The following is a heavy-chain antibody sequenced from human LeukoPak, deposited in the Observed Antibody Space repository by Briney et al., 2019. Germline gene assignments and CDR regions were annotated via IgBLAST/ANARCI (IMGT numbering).Heavy chain of an antibody. CDR3: ARLGGCTNGVCYGSYVAEYFQH. CDR1: GDSVSSNSAA. CDR2: TYYRSKWYN. Sequence: SQTLSLTCAISGDSVSSNSAAWNWIRQSPSRGLEWLGRTYYRSKWYNDYAVSVKSRITINPDTSKNQFSLKLSSVTAADTAVYYCARLGGCTNGVCYGSYVAEYFQHWGQGTLVTVSS. J-gene: IGHJ1*01. V-gene: IGHV6-1*01. D-gene: IGHD2-8*01.